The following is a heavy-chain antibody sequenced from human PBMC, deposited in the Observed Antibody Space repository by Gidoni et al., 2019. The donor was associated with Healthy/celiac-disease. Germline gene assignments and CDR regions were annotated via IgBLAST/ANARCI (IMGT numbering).Heavy chain of an antibody. Sequence: QLQLQESGPGLVKPSETLSLTCTVSGGPISSSSYSWGWIRQPPGKGLEWIGSIYYSGSTYYNPSLKSRVTISVDTSKNQFSLKLSSVTAADTAVYYCARKVELRFLEWLSEYGMDVWGQGTTVTVSS. CDR3: ARKVELRFLEWLSEYGMDV. V-gene: IGHV4-39*01. CDR1: GGPISSSSYS. D-gene: IGHD3-3*01. J-gene: IGHJ6*02. CDR2: IYYSGST.